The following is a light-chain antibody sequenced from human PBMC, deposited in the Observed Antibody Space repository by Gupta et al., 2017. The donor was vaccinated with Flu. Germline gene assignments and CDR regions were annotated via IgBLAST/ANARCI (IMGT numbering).Light chain of an antibody. V-gene: IGLV2-23*01. Sequence: QSALTQPASVSGSPGQSITISCTGTSRAVGRFHLVTWYQHPPGKTPKLMIYEGSKCAAGGANRFSGSKAGNTAALTISEPQAEDEADYYCCADAGSSTWVFGGGTKLTDL. CDR1: SRAVGRFHL. CDR2: EGS. CDR3: CADAGSSTWV. J-gene: IGLJ3*02.